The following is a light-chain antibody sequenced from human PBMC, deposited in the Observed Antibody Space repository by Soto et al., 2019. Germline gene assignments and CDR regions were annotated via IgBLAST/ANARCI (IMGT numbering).Light chain of an antibody. CDR2: DAS. Sequence: VVLTQSPGTLYLSPGESATLSCRASQSVRSSYLAWYQQKPGQALRLLIYDASSRATGIPDRFSGSGSGTDFTLTISRLEPEDFAVYHCQQYGNSPRTFGQGTRLEIK. CDR1: QSVRSSY. V-gene: IGKV3-20*01. J-gene: IGKJ5*01. CDR3: QQYGNSPRT.